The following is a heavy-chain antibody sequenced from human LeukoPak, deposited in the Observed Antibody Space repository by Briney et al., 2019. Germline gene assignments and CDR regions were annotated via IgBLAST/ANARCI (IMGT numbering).Heavy chain of an antibody. V-gene: IGHV3-23*01. CDR1: GFTFSIYA. Sequence: GGSLRLSCAASGFTFSIYAMSWVRQAPGKGLEWVSAISGSGGSTYYADSVKGRFTISRDNSKNTLYLQMNSLRAEDTAVYYCAKDLHRDIVVVVAANYFDYWGQGTLVTVSS. CDR3: AKDLHRDIVVVVAANYFDY. J-gene: IGHJ4*02. CDR2: ISGSGGST. D-gene: IGHD2-15*01.